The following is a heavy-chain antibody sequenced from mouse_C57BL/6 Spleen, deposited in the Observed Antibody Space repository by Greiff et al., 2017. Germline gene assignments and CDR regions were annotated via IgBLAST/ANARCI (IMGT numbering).Heavy chain of an antibody. CDR1: GYSITSGYY. Sequence: EVQLVESGPGLVKPSQSLSLTCSVTGYSITSGYYWNWIRQFPGNKLEWMGYISYDGSNNYNPSLKNRISITRDTSKNQFFLKLNSVTTEDTATYYCASRGAMDYWGQGTSVTVSS. J-gene: IGHJ4*01. CDR2: ISYDGSN. V-gene: IGHV3-6*01. CDR3: ASRGAMDY.